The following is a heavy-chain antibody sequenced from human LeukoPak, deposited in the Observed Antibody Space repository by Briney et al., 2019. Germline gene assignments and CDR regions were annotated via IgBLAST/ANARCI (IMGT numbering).Heavy chain of an antibody. V-gene: IGHV4-59*08. J-gene: IGHJ4*02. CDR2: IFYSGNT. CDR3: ARLAAISGSDYPDD. Sequence: PSETLSLTCTVSGVSISSYYWSWIRQPPGKGLEWIGYIFYSGNTIFNPSLRSRVTISADTSKNHFSLRLRSVTAADTAVYYCARLAAISGSDYPDDWGQGTLVTVSS. D-gene: IGHD1-26*01. CDR1: GVSISSYY.